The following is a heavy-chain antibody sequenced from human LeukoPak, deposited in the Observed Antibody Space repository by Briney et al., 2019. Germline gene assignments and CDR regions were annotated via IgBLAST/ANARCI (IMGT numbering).Heavy chain of an antibody. CDR1: GFTFSSYW. V-gene: IGHV3-74*01. J-gene: IGHJ5*02. D-gene: IGHD6-13*01. CDR2: INSDGSST. CDR3: ARDPAAENWFDP. Sequence: GGSLRLSCAASGFTFSSYWMHWVRQAPGKGLVWVSRINSDGSSTSYAESVKGRFTISRDNAKNTLYLQVNSLRAEDTAVYYCARDPAAENWFDPWGQGTLVTVSS.